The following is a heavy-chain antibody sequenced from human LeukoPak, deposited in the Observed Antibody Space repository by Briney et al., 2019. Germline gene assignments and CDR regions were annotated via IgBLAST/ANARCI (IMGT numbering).Heavy chain of an antibody. CDR2: INWNGGST. V-gene: IGHV3-20*04. CDR1: VFTFDDYG. D-gene: IGHD3-22*01. J-gene: IGHJ4*02. CDR3: PKVEMYYYDSSPALDFDY. Sequence: PGGSLSLSCAASVFTFDDYGMSSVRQAPGKGLEWVSGINWNGGSTGYADSVKGRFTISRDNAKNSLYLQMNSLRAEDSALYYCPKVEMYYYDSSPALDFDYWGPGTLVTVSS.